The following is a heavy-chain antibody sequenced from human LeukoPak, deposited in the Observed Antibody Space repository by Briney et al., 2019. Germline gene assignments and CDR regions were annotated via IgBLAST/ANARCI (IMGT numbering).Heavy chain of an antibody. J-gene: IGHJ3*02. CDR1: GFTFSSHW. D-gene: IGHD2-21*02. CDR3: ARHNPKAYCGGDCYSDAFDI. CDR2: IKGDGSEK. V-gene: IGHV3-7*01. Sequence: GGSLRLSCVVSGFTFSSHWMSWVRQAPGKGLEWVANIKGDGSEKYYVDSVKGRFTISRDNSKNTLYLQMNSLRAEDTAVYYCARHNPKAYCGGDCYSDAFDIWGQGTMVTVSS.